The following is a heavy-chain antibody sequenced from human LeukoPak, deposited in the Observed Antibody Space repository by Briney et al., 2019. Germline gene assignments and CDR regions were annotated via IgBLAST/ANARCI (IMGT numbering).Heavy chain of an antibody. CDR2: ISSSSNYI. V-gene: IGHV3-21*01. CDR3: ARDVGASAPDAFDI. D-gene: IGHD1-26*01. Sequence: PGGSLRLSCAASGFTFCTYNMNWVRQAPGKGLEWVSSISSSSNYIYYADSVKGRFTISRDNAKNSLYLQMNSLRAEDTDVYYCARDVGASAPDAFDIWGQGTMVTVSS. CDR1: GFTFCTYN. J-gene: IGHJ3*02.